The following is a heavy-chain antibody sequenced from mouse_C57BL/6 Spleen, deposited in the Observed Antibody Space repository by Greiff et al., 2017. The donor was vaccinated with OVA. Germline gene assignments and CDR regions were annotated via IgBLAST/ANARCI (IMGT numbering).Heavy chain of an antibody. CDR1: GFSLTSYA. V-gene: IGHV2-9-1*01. D-gene: IGHD2-4*01. Sequence: VKLVESGPGLVAPSQSLSITCTVSGFSLTSYAISWVRQPPGKGLEWLGVIWTGGGTNYNSALKSRLSISKDNSKSQVFLKMNSLQTDDTARYYCARCPYDYEEGAMDYWGQGTSVTVSS. CDR3: ARCPYDYEEGAMDY. CDR2: IWTGGGT. J-gene: IGHJ4*01.